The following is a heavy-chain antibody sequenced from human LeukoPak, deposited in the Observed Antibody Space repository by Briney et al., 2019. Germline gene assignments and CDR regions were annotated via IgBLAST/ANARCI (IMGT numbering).Heavy chain of an antibody. V-gene: IGHV1-46*01. CDR2: INPSGGDT. CDR3: ASGYYFYLDV. J-gene: IGHJ6*03. CDR1: GHTFTGQY. Sequence: ASVKVFCKASGHTFTGQYMHWVRQAPGQGLEWMGIINPSGGDTIYAQKFQGRVAMSRDTSTSTVYMELSSLRSEDTAVYYCASGYYFYLDVWGEGTTVTVSS.